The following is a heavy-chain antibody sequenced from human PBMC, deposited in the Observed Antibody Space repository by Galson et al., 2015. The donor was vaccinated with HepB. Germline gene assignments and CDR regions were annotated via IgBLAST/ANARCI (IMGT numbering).Heavy chain of an antibody. V-gene: IGHV3-23*01. D-gene: IGHD6-19*01. J-gene: IGHJ3*02. Sequence: GSLRLSCAASGFTFSSYAMSWVRQAPGKGLEWVSAISGSGGSTYYADSVKGRFTISRDNSKNTLYLQMNSLRAEDTAVYYCAKDRFFSSGWYYAFDIWGQGTMVTVSS. CDR1: GFTFSSYA. CDR3: AKDRFFSSGWYYAFDI. CDR2: ISGSGGST.